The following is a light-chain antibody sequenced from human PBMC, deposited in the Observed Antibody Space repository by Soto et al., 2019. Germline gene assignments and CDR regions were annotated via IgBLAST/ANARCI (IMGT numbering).Light chain of an antibody. CDR3: AAWDDSLNGYV. V-gene: IGLV1-44*01. CDR2: SNN. Sequence: QSVLTQPPSASGTPGQRVTISCYGSRSNIGSNTVNWYQQLPGTAPKLLIYSNNQRPSGVPDRFSGSKSGTSASLAISGLQSEDEADYYCAAWDDSLNGYVFGTGTKGTVL. J-gene: IGLJ1*01. CDR1: RSNIGSNT.